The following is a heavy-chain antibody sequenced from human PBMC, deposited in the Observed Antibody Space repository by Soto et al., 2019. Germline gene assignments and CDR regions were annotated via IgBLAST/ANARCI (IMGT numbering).Heavy chain of an antibody. Sequence: QVQLVESGGGVVQPGRSLRLSCAASGFIFSTYGMHWVRQAPGKGLERVAVIWYDGSDKYYADSVKGRFTISRDNSKNTLYLQMNRLCAEDTAVYYCAWASCPCDYWGQGTLVTVSS. CDR1: GFIFSTYG. CDR2: IWYDGSDK. V-gene: IGHV3-33*01. J-gene: IGHJ4*02. CDR3: AWASCPCDY.